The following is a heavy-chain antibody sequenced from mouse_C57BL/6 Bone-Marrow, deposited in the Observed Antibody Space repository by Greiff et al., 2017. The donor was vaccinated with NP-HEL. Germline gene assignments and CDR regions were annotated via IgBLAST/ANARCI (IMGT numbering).Heavy chain of an antibody. CDR3: ARPYDYDTWFAY. V-gene: IGHV1-64*01. CDR1: GYTFTSYW. CDR2: IHPNSGST. Sequence: QVQLQQPGAELVKPGASVKLSCKASGYTFTSYWMHWVKQRPGQGLEWIGMIHPNSGSTNYNEKFKSKATLTVDKSSSTAYMQLSSLTSEDSAFYYCARPYDYDTWFAYWGQGTLVTVSA. D-gene: IGHD2-4*01. J-gene: IGHJ3*01.